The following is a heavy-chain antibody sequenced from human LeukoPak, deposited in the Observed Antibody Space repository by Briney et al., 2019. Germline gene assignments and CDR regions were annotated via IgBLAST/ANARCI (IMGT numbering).Heavy chain of an antibody. J-gene: IGHJ2*01. Sequence: ASVKVSCKASGYTFTSYGISWVRQAPGQGLEWMGWISAYNGNTNYAQKLQGRVTMTTDTSTSTAYMELRSLRSDDTAVYYCARDGLDIVVVPAAIPDWYFDLWGRGTLVIVSS. CDR3: ARDGLDIVVVPAAIPDWYFDL. CDR2: ISAYNGNT. V-gene: IGHV1-18*01. CDR1: GYTFTSYG. D-gene: IGHD2-2*02.